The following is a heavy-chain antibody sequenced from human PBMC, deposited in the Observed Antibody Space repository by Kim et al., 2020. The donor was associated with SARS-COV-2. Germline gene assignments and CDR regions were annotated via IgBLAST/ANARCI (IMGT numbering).Heavy chain of an antibody. CDR1: GFAFNRYS. D-gene: IGHD6-13*01. Sequence: GGSLRLSCAASGFAFNRYSMRWVRQVPGEGLEWVSPIDSGGTLTNYADSVEGRFTISRDNSDNTLYLQMSSLRAEDTAMYYCVRDDIKPGYNFD. CDR3: VRDDIKPGYNFD. J-gene: IGHJ4*01. CDR2: IDSGGTLT. V-gene: IGHV3-74*01.